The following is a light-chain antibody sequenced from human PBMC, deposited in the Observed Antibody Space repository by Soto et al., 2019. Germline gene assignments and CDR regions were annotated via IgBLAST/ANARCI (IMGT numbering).Light chain of an antibody. CDR2: SND. CDR3: AAWDDSLKGV. CDR1: TSNIGSNT. J-gene: IGLJ3*02. Sequence: QPVLTQPPSASGTPGQRVTISCSGSTSNIGSNTVNWYQQLPGTAPKLLIYSNDQRSSGVPDRFSGSKSGTSASLAISGLQSEDEDDYYCAAWDDSLKGVFGGGTKLTVL. V-gene: IGLV1-44*01.